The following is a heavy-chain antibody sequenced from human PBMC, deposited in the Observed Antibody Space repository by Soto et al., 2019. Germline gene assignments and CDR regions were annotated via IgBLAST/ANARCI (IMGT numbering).Heavy chain of an antibody. Sequence: PSETLSLTCTVSGGSISSGGYYWSWIRQHPGKGLEWIGYIYYSGSTYYNPSLKSRVTISVDTSKNQFSLKLSSVTAADTAVYYCARVSRYCSSTSCPTDAFDIWGQGTMVTVSS. J-gene: IGHJ3*02. CDR3: ARVSRYCSSTSCPTDAFDI. CDR1: GGSISSGGYY. CDR2: IYYSGST. D-gene: IGHD2-2*01. V-gene: IGHV4-31*03.